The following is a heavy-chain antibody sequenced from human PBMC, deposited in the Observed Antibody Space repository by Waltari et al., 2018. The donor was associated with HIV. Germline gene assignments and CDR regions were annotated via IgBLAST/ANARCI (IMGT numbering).Heavy chain of an antibody. V-gene: IGHV4-34*01. CDR3: TGCSGGSCLVWFDP. D-gene: IGHD2-15*01. CDR1: GGSFSGYY. J-gene: IGHJ5*02. CDR2: INHSGST. Sequence: QVQLQQWGAGLLKPSETLSLTCAVYGGSFSGYYWSWIRQPPGKGLEWIGEINHSGSTNYNPSLKSRVTISVDTSKNQFSLKLSSVTAADTAVYYCTGCSGGSCLVWFDPWGQGTLVTVSS.